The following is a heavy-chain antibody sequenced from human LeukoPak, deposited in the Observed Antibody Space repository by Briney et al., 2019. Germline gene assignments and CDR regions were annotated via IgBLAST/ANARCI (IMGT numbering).Heavy chain of an antibody. CDR1: GFPFNNYV. J-gene: IGHJ5*02. V-gene: IGHV3-23*01. CDR3: PKGYGSGTYYSFGFDP. CDR2: ITPSGEST. D-gene: IGHD3-10*01. Sequence: GGSLRLSCAASGFPFNNYVMNWVRQAPGKGLEWASTITPSGESTYYADSVKGRFTISRDNSKNTLYLQMNSLSVEDTAVYYCPKGYGSGTYYSFGFDPWGQGTLVTVSS.